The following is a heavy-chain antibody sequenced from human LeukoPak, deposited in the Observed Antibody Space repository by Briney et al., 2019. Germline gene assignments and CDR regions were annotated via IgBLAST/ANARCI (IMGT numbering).Heavy chain of an antibody. CDR1: GYTFISYY. Sequence: ASVKVSCKSSGYTFISYYMHWVRQAPGQGLEWMGVINPSGGSTTYAQKFQGRLTMTRDTSTSTVYMELSSLGSEDTAVYYCASHYNWFDPWGQGTLVTVSS. CDR2: INPSGGST. CDR3: ASHYNWFDP. J-gene: IGHJ5*02. V-gene: IGHV1-46*01.